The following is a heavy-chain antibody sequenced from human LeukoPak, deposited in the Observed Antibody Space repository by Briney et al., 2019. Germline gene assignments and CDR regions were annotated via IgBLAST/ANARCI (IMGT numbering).Heavy chain of an antibody. Sequence: PGGSLRLSCAASGFTFSSYGMSWVRQAPGKGLEWVSAISGSGGSTYYADSVKGRFTISRDNSKNTLYLQMNSLRAEDTAVYYCAKALYDYVWISDYWGQGTLVTVSS. CDR2: ISGSGGST. CDR1: GFTFSSYG. J-gene: IGHJ4*02. D-gene: IGHD3-16*01. V-gene: IGHV3-23*01. CDR3: AKALYDYVWISDY.